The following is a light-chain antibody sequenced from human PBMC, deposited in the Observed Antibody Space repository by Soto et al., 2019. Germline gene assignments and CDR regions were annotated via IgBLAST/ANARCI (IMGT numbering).Light chain of an antibody. J-gene: IGLJ2*01. CDR2: KDI. V-gene: IGLV3-25*02. Sequence: SYELTQPPSVSVSPGQTARITCSGDALPKHYAYWYQQKPGQAPVLLIYKDIERPSGIPERFSGSSSGTTTVTLTISGVQADDEADYYCQLADSSGTPVFGGGTQLTVL. CDR1: ALPKHY. CDR3: QLADSSGTPV.